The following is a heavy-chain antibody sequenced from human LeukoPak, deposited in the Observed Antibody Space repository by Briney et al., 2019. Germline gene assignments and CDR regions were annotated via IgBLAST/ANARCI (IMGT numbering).Heavy chain of an antibody. Sequence: PSETLSLTCTVSGGSISSSSYYWGWIRQPPGKGLEWIGSIYYSGSTYYNPSLKSRVTISVDTSKNQFSLKLSSVTAADTAVYYCARALPMVRGVITPFWFDPWGQGTLVTVSS. CDR3: ARALPMVRGVITPFWFDP. J-gene: IGHJ5*02. D-gene: IGHD3-10*01. CDR1: GGSISSSSYY. CDR2: IYYSGST. V-gene: IGHV4-39*07.